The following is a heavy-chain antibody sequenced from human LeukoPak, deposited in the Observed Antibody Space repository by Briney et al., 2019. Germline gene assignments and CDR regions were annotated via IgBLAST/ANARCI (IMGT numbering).Heavy chain of an antibody. CDR1: GGSLNSTRYY. J-gene: IGHJ6*03. D-gene: IGHD4-11*01. V-gene: IGHV4-39*01. CDR3: ATGSMTTRYYYYFHMDV. CDR2: IYYSGDT. Sequence: SETLSLTCTVSGGSLNSTRYYWGWIRQPPGKGLEWIGSIYYSGDTHYNPSLRSRVTISVDTSKNLFSLRMHSMTAADTSFYYCATGSMTTRYYYYFHMDVWGTGTTVTVSS.